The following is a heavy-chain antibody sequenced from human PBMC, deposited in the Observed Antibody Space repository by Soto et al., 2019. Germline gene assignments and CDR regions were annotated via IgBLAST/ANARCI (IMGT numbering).Heavy chain of an antibody. CDR3: AKESYYYDSSGYYPPDY. CDR1: GFTFSTYG. D-gene: IGHD3-22*01. V-gene: IGHV3-30*18. CDR2: ISYDVSNK. Sequence: GGSLRLSCAASGFTFSTYGMHWVRQAPGKGLEWVALISYDVSNKYYADSVKGRFTISRDNSKNTLYLQMNSLRAEDTAVYFCAKESYYYDSSGYYPPDYWGQGTLVTFSS. J-gene: IGHJ4*02.